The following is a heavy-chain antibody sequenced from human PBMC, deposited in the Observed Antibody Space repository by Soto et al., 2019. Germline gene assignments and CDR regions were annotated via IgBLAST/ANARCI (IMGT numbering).Heavy chain of an antibody. CDR1: GGTFSSYA. D-gene: IGHD2-15*01. CDR3: ARGQCSGGSCYAGTWYLEL. V-gene: IGHV1-69*12. CDR2: LIPIFGTA. J-gene: IGHJ2*01. Sequence: QVQLVQSGAEVKKPGSSVKVSCKASGGTFSSYAISWVRQAPGQGLEWMGGLIPIFGTANYAKKVQGRGPITADESASTAYMERSSLRSEDMAVYYCARGQCSGGSCYAGTWYLELWGRGTLVTVSS.